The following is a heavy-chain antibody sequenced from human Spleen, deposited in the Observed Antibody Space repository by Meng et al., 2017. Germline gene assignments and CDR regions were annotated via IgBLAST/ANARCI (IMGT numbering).Heavy chain of an antibody. CDR3: ARVSNYYGSGSYYNVFYYGMDV. D-gene: IGHD3-10*01. V-gene: IGHV4-38-2*01. CDR2: VYHSGNT. J-gene: IGHJ6*02. Sequence: SETLSLTCDVSGYSISSGYYWGWIRQPPGKGLEWIGSVYHSGNTYYNPSLKSRVTISVDTFKNQISLKLSSVTAADTAVYYCARVSNYYGSGSYYNVFYYGMDVWGQGTTVTVSS. CDR1: GYSISSGYY.